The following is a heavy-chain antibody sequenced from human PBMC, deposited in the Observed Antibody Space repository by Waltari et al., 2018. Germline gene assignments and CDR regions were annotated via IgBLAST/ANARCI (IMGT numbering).Heavy chain of an antibody. CDR2: FDPEDGET. Sequence: QVQLVQSGAEVKKPGASVKVSCKVSGYTLTELSMHWVRQAPGKGLEWMGGFDPEDGETIYAQKFQGRVTMTRNTSISTAYMELSSLRSEDTAVYYCARGLSQLSGYDYDYWGQGTLVTVSS. V-gene: IGHV1-24*01. CDR1: GYTLTELS. D-gene: IGHD5-12*01. CDR3: ARGLSQLSGYDYDY. J-gene: IGHJ4*02.